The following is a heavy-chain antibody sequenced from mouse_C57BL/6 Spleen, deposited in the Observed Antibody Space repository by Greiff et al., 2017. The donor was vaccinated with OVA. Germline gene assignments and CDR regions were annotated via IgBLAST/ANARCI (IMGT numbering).Heavy chain of an antibody. D-gene: IGHD1-1*01. V-gene: IGHV1-15*01. CDR2: IDPETGGT. Sequence: QVQLQQSGAELVRPGASVTLSCKASGYTFTDYEMHWVKQTPVHGLEWIGAIDPETGGTAYNQKFKGKAILTADKSSRTAYMELRSLTSEDSAVYYCTRKRLTTVVAEYFDVWGTGTTVTVSS. J-gene: IGHJ1*03. CDR1: GYTFTDYE. CDR3: TRKRLTTVVAEYFDV.